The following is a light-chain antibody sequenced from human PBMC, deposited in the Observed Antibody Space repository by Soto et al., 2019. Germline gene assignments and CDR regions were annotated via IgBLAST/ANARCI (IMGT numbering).Light chain of an antibody. J-gene: IGKJ3*01. CDR2: GAS. Sequence: EIVMTQSPATLSVSPGGSATLSCRASQSINKNLAWYQQRPGQAPRLLIYGASTKATGIPARFSGRGSGTDFTLTISSLQYEDVAVYYCQQYNDWAPFTFGPGTKVDIK. CDR1: QSINKN. V-gene: IGKV3-15*01. CDR3: QQYNDWAPFT.